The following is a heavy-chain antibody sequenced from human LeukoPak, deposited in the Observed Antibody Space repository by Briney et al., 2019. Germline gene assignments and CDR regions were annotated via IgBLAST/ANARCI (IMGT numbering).Heavy chain of an antibody. CDR3: ARDLPYDSSGYPLDY. CDR2: IWYDGSNK. D-gene: IGHD3-22*01. V-gene: IGHV3-33*01. J-gene: IGHJ4*02. Sequence: GGSLRLSCAASGFTFSSYGMHWVRQAPGKGLEWVAVIWYDGSNKYYADSVKGRFTISRDNSKNTLYPQMNSLRAEDTAVYYCARDLPYDSSGYPLDYWGQGTLVTVSS. CDR1: GFTFSSYG.